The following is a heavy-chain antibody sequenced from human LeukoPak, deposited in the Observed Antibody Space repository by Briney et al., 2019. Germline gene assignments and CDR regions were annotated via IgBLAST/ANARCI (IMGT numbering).Heavy chain of an antibody. J-gene: IGHJ4*02. D-gene: IGHD3-9*01. CDR3: ARGYYDILTGYSLPYYFDY. CDR2: ISSNGGTT. Sequence: GGSLRLSCSASGFTFTIYTMHWVRQAPGKGLEYVSAISSNGGTTYYADSVKGRFFISRDNSKNTLFLQLSSLRPEDTAVYYCARGYYDILTGYSLPYYFDYWGQGTLVTVSS. V-gene: IGHV3-64D*06. CDR1: GFTFTIYT.